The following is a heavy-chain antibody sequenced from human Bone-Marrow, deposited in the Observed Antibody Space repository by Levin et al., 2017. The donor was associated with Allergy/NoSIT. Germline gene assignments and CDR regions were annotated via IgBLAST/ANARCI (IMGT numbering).Heavy chain of an antibody. J-gene: IGHJ3*02. D-gene: IGHD3-22*01. V-gene: IGHV3-74*01. CDR3: ARETDRVNDAFDI. CDR1: GFTFRYYW. CDR2: MNIDGSTT. Sequence: LSLTCAASGFTFRYYWMHWVRQAPGKGLVWVSRMNIDGSTTTYADFVKGRFTISRDNVKNTLSLQMNSLRAEDTALYYCARETDRVNDAFDIWGRGTMVTVSS.